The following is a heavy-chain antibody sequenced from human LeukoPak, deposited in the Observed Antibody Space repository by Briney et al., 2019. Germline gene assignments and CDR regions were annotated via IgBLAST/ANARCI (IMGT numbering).Heavy chain of an antibody. J-gene: IGHJ5*01. Sequence: SQTLSLTCAISGDSVSTRSAAWNWIRQSPARGLEWLGKTYYRSKWYNDYAVSVKGRITVKADTSKNQFSLQLNSVTPEDTAVYFCARDVNLFDSWVQGTLVTVSS. CDR2: TYYRSKWYN. CDR1: GDSVSTRSAA. V-gene: IGHV6-1*01. CDR3: ARDVNLFDS.